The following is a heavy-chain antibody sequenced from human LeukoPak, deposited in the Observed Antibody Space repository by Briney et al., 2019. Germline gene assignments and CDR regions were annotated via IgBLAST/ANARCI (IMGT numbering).Heavy chain of an antibody. CDR1: GFTFTSSA. CDR3: ARESSGWYASDY. Sequence: ASVKVSCKASGFTFTSSAVHWVRQAPGQGLEWMGIINPSGGSTSYAQKFQGRVTMTRDTSTSTVYMELSSLRSDDTAVYYCARESSGWYASDYWGQGTLVTVSS. J-gene: IGHJ4*02. CDR2: INPSGGST. D-gene: IGHD6-19*01. V-gene: IGHV1-46*01.